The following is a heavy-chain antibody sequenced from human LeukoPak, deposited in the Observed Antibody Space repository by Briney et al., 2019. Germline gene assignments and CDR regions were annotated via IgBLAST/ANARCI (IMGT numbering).Heavy chain of an antibody. J-gene: IGHJ4*02. CDR3: TRDLKAYSSSGGVDS. V-gene: IGHV3-48*01. CDR1: GFTFSSYS. Sequence: GGSLRLSCAASGFTFSSYSMNWVRQGPGKGLEWISYISSSSTTTHYADSVKGRFTISRDSARNSLYLQMNNLTAEDTAVYYCTRDLKAYSSSGGVDSWGQGTLVTVSS. D-gene: IGHD6-13*01. CDR2: ISSSSTTT.